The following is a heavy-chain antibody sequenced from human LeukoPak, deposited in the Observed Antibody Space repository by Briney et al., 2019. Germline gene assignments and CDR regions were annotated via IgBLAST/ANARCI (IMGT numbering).Heavy chain of an antibody. J-gene: IGHJ4*02. CDR3: ARVMGNYYDSSGYLFRGYYFDY. CDR2: IYSGGST. CDR1: GFTVSSNY. Sequence: GGSLRLSCAASGFTVSSNYMSWVRQAPGKGLEWVSVIYSGGSTYYADSVKGRFTISRDNSKNTLYLQMNSLRAEDTAVYYCARVMGNYYDSSGYLFRGYYFDYWGQGTLVTVSS. D-gene: IGHD3-22*01. V-gene: IGHV3-53*01.